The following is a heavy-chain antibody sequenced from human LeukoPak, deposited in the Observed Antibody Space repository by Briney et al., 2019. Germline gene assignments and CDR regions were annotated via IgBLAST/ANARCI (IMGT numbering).Heavy chain of an antibody. CDR1: GFTFSSHA. D-gene: IGHD3-3*01. J-gene: IGHJ4*02. CDR3: ARSPAWSGYYTYYFDY. Sequence: TGGSLRLSCAASGFTFSSHAMSWVRQASGKGLEWVSVLYSGGSTYYTDSVKGRFTISRDNSKNTLYLQMNSLRAEDTAVYYCARSPAWSGYYTYYFDYWGQGTLVTVSS. V-gene: IGHV3-53*01. CDR2: LYSGGST.